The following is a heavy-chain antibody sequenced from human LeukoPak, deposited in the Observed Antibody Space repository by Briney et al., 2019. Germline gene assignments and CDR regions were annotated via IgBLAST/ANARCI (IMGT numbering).Heavy chain of an antibody. CDR1: GFTFSSYA. CDR3: AKSQLYGSYYYYGMDV. CDR2: ISGSGGST. V-gene: IGHV3-23*01. J-gene: IGHJ6*02. D-gene: IGHD1-1*01. Sequence: PGGSLRLSCAASGFTFSSYAMSWVRQAPGKGLEWVSAISGSGGSTYYADSVKGRFTISRDTSKNTLYLQMNSLRAEDTAVYYCAKSQLYGSYYYYGMDVWGQGTTVTVSS.